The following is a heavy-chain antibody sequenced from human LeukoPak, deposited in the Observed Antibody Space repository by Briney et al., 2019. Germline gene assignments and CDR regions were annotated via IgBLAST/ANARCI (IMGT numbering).Heavy chain of an antibody. Sequence: ASVKVSCKASGYTFLSHGISWVRQAPGQGLEWMGWISAYNGNTDYAQKVQGRVTLTTDTSTSTAYMELRSLTSDDTAVYYCARDSREAVAGRGRWFDPWGQGTLVTVSS. J-gene: IGHJ5*02. V-gene: IGHV1-18*01. CDR3: ARDSREAVAGRGRWFDP. CDR1: GYTFLSHG. CDR2: ISAYNGNT. D-gene: IGHD6-19*01.